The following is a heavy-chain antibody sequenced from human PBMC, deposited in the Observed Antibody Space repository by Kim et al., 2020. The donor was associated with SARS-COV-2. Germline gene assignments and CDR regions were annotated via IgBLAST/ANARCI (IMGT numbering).Heavy chain of an antibody. J-gene: IGHJ4*02. V-gene: IGHV4-34*01. CDR3: ARRLSNTSGSGGHYRDL. Sequence: SETLSLTCAVYGGSFSGYYWSWIRQPPGKGLEWIGEINHSGRTNYNPSLKSRVTISVDTSKNQFSLKLTSVTAADTAVYYCARRLSNTSGSGGHYRDLWGQGTLVTVSS. CDR1: GGSFSGYY. D-gene: IGHD3-10*01. CDR2: INHSGRT.